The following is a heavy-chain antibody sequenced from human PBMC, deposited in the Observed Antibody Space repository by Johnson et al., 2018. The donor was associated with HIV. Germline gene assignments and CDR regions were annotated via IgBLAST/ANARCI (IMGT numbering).Heavy chain of an antibody. Sequence: MLLVESGGGLVQPGGSLRLSCAASGFTVSSNYMSWVRQAPGKGLEWVSVIYSGGSTYYEDSVKGRFTISRDNSKNTLYLQMNSLRAEDTDVYYCAGEWGLLGSAFDIWGQGTMVTVSS. D-gene: IGHD1-26*01. CDR1: GFTVSSNY. CDR3: AGEWGLLGSAFDI. CDR2: IYSGGST. J-gene: IGHJ3*02. V-gene: IGHV3-66*01.